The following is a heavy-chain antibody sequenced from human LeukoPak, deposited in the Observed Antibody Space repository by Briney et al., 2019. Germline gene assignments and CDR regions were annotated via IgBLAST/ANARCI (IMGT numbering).Heavy chain of an antibody. D-gene: IGHD2-15*01. CDR3: ARGAVVAAMGYFDY. CDR2: IVPILGIA. V-gene: IGHV1-69*04. Sequence: SVKVSCKASGGTFSSYAISWVRQAPGQGLEWMGRIVPILGIANYAQKFQGRVTITADKSTSTAYMELSSLRSEDTAVSYCARGAVVAAMGYFDYWGQGTLVTVSS. J-gene: IGHJ4*02. CDR1: GGTFSSYA.